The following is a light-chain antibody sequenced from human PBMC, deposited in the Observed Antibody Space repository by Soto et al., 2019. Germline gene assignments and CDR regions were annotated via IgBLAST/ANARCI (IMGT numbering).Light chain of an antibody. J-gene: IGLJ1*01. Sequence: QSVLTQPASVSGSPGQSLTISCTGTSSDVGSYHLVSWLQQHPGKAPKVIIFEVNKRPSGVSDRFSGSKSGSTASLTISGLQAEDEADYYCCSYAGDGIYVFGTGTKVTVL. CDR3: CSYAGDGIYV. V-gene: IGLV2-23*02. CDR2: EVN. CDR1: SSDVGSYHL.